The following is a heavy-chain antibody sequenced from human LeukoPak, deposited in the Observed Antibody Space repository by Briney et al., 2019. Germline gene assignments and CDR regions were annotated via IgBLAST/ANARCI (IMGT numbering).Heavy chain of an antibody. CDR3: AKGSIWFGELLTHFDY. CDR1: GFTFSSYG. D-gene: IGHD3-10*01. V-gene: IGHV3-30*18. J-gene: IGHJ4*02. CDR2: ISYDGSNK. Sequence: GGSLRLSCAASGFTFSSYGMHWVRQAPGKGLEWVAVISYDGSNKYYADSVKGRFTISRDNSKNTLYLQMNSLRAEDTAVYYCAKGSIWFGELLTHFDYWGQGTLVTVSS.